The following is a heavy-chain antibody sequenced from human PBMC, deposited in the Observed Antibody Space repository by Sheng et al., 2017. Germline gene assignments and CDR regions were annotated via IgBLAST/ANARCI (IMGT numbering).Heavy chain of an antibody. CDR1: GFTFSSYA. J-gene: IGHJ4*02. CDR2: ISYDGSNK. D-gene: IGHD4-17*01. Sequence: QVQLVESGGGVVQPGRSLRLSCAASGFTFSSYAMHWVRQAPGKGLEWVAVISYDGSNKYYADSVKGRFTISRDNSKNTLYLQMNSLRAEDTAVYYCARDFTGTGAAFDYWGQGTLVTVSS. V-gene: IGHV3-30-3*01. CDR3: ARDFTGTGAAFDY.